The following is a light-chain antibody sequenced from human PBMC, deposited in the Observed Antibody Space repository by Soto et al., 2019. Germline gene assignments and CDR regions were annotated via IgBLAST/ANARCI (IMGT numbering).Light chain of an antibody. Sequence: DIQMTQSPSSVSASVGDRVTITCRASQGISKWLAWYQQKPGKGPNLLIYSASTLQRGVPSRFSGSGSGTDFTLTISSLQPEDFGTYSCQQASSFPWTFGQGTKVDIK. CDR1: QGISKW. J-gene: IGKJ1*01. V-gene: IGKV1-12*01. CDR2: SAS. CDR3: QQASSFPWT.